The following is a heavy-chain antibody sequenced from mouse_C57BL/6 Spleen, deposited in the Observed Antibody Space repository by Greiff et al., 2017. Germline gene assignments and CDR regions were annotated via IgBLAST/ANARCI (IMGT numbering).Heavy chain of an antibody. CDR3: ARSYYGNRYAMDY. CDR1: GFSLTSYG. CDR2: IWSGGST. D-gene: IGHD2-10*01. V-gene: IGHV2-2*01. Sequence: VQLVESGPGLVQPSQSLSITCTVSGFSLTSYGVHWVRQSPGKGLEWLGVIWSGGSTDYNAAFISRLSISKDNSESQVFFKMNSLQADDTAIYYCARSYYGNRYAMDYWGQGTSVTVSS. J-gene: IGHJ4*01.